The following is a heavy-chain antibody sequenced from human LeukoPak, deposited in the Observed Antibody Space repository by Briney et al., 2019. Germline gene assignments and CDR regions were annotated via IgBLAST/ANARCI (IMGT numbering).Heavy chain of an antibody. V-gene: IGHV4-59*01. Sequence: SETLSLTCTVSGGSISSYYWSWIRQSPGKGLKGFGYTYSSGSTNYNPSLKSRVTMSVDTSKNQFSLKLSSLTAADTAVYYCTRDLYGDYGYWGQGTLVTVSS. CDR3: TRDLYGDYGY. D-gene: IGHD4-17*01. CDR1: GGSISSYY. J-gene: IGHJ4*02. CDR2: TYSSGST.